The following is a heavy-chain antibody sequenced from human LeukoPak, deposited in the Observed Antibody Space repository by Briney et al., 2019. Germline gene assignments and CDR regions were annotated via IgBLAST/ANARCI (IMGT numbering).Heavy chain of an antibody. CDR3: AREPHSSCFDY. V-gene: IGHV3-30*04. CDR2: ISYDGSNK. D-gene: IGHD6-6*01. CDR1: GFTFGSYA. J-gene: IGHJ4*02. Sequence: GGSLRLSCAASGFTFGSYAMHWVRQAPGKGLEWVAVISYDGSNKYYADSVKGRFTISRDNSKNTLYLQMNSLRAEDTAVYYCAREPHSSCFDYWGQGTLVTVSP.